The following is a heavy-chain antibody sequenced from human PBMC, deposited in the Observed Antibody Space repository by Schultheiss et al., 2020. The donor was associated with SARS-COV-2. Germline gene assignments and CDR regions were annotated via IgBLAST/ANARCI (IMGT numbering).Heavy chain of an antibody. V-gene: IGHV3-15*01. CDR1: GFNFNAAW. CDR2: IRSKGGGGTT. Sequence: GESLKISCVASGFNFNAAWMSWVRQSPGGGLEWIGLIRSKGGGGTTDYAAPVKDRFIISRDDSKNMLYLQMNSLKTEDTAVYYCARDGGSYGIDYWGQGTLVTVSS. CDR3: ARDGGSYGIDY. J-gene: IGHJ4*02. D-gene: IGHD1-26*01.